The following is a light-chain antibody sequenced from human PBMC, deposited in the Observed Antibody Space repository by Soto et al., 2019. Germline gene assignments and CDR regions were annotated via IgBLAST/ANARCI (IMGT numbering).Light chain of an antibody. Sequence: QSVLTQPRSVSASPGQSVTLSCTGSCSDVGVYNYVSWYQQHPGKAPKLMIYDVSKRPSGVPGRFSGSKSGNTASLTISGLQAEDEADYYCCSYGGGYTPLVFGGGTKVTVL. J-gene: IGLJ2*01. CDR1: CSDVGVYNY. V-gene: IGLV2-11*01. CDR3: CSYGGGYTPLV. CDR2: DVS.